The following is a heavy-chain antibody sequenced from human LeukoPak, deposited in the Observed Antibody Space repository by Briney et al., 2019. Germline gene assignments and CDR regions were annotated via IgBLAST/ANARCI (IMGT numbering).Heavy chain of an antibody. Sequence: GGSLRLSCAASGFTFSSYAMHWVRQAPGKGLEWVAAISYDGSNKYYADSVKGRFTISRDNSKNTLYLQMNSLRAEDTAVYYCARGDYGAYYFDYWGQGTLVTVSS. CDR2: ISYDGSNK. J-gene: IGHJ4*02. CDR1: GFTFSSYA. D-gene: IGHD4-17*01. CDR3: ARGDYGAYYFDY. V-gene: IGHV3-30-3*01.